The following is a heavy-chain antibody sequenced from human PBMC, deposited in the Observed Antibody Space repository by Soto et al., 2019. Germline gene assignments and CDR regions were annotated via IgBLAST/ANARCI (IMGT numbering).Heavy chain of an antibody. J-gene: IGHJ6*03. CDR2: IWYDRSNK. CDR1: GFTFSSYG. Sequence: GGSLRLSCAASGFTFSSYGMHWVRQAPGKGLEWVAVIWYDRSNKYYADSVKGRFTISRDNSKNTLYLQMNSLRAEDTAVYYCARLGFSESSGWYGNYYYYMDVWGKGTTVTVSS. V-gene: IGHV3-33*01. D-gene: IGHD6-19*01. CDR3: ARLGFSESSGWYGNYYYYMDV.